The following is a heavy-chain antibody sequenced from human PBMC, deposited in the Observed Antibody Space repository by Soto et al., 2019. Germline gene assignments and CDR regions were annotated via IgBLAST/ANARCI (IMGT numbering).Heavy chain of an antibody. CDR1: GGTFSSYA. V-gene: IGHV1-69*12. CDR3: ALDGLSGTLDY. D-gene: IGHD6-13*01. Sequence: QVQLVQSGAEVKKPGSSVKVSCKASGGTFSSYAISWVRQAPGQGLEWMGGIIPIFGTANYAQKFQGRVTIPADESTSTAYMEPSSLRSEDTAVYYCALDGLSGTLDYWGQGTLVTVSS. J-gene: IGHJ4*02. CDR2: IIPIFGTA.